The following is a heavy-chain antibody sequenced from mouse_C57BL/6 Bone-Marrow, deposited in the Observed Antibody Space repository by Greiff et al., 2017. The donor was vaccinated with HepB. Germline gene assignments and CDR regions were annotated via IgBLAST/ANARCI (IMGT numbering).Heavy chain of an antibody. J-gene: IGHJ3*01. CDR2: ILPGSGST. CDR3: ARLDYGSPFAY. Sequence: VQLQPSGAELMKPGASVKLSCKATGYTFPGYWIEWVKQRPGHGLEWIGEILPGSGSTNYNENFNGKATFTADTSSNTAYMQLSSLTTEDSAIYDCARLDYGSPFAYWGQGTLVTVSA. V-gene: IGHV1-9*01. CDR1: GYTFPGYW. D-gene: IGHD1-1*01.